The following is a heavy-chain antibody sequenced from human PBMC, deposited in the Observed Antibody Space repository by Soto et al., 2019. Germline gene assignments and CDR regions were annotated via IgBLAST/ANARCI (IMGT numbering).Heavy chain of an antibody. V-gene: IGHV1-24*01. D-gene: IGHD6-6*01. J-gene: IGHJ3*02. CDR3: ASPPIEYSSHPDAFDI. Sequence: ASVKVSCKVSGYTFTDLSVHWVRQAPGKGLEWMGGFDPEEDETIYAQKFKGRVAMTEDTSTDTAYMELSSLRSEDTAVYYCASPPIEYSSHPDAFDIWGQGTMVNVSS. CDR2: FDPEEDET. CDR1: GYTFTDLS.